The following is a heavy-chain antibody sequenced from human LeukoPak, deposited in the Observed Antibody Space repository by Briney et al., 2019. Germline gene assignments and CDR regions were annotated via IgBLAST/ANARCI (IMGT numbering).Heavy chain of an antibody. CDR1: GGTFSSYA. V-gene: IGHV1-69*05. D-gene: IGHD6-19*01. Sequence: SVKVSCKASGGTFSSYAISWVRQAPGQGLEWMGGIIPIFGTANYAQKFQGRVTMTTDESTSTAYMELSSLRSEDTAVYYCSSGAVAGQYYFDYWGQGTLVTVSS. CDR2: IIPIFGTA. CDR3: SSGAVAGQYYFDY. J-gene: IGHJ4*02.